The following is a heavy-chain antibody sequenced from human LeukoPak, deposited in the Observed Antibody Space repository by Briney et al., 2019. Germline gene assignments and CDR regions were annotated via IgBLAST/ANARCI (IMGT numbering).Heavy chain of an antibody. Sequence: PGGSLRLSCATSGFTFSGYWMHWARQVPGKGLVWVSRITGDGSSTTYADSVKGRFTISRDNAKNTVFLQMISLRAEDTAVYYCARDTGWYFDLWGRGTLVTVSS. CDR3: ARDTGWYFDL. CDR2: ITGDGSST. D-gene: IGHD4-17*01. V-gene: IGHV3-74*01. J-gene: IGHJ2*01. CDR1: GFTFSGYW.